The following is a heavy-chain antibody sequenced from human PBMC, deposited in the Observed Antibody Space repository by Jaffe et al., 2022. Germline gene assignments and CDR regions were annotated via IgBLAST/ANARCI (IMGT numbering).Heavy chain of an antibody. CDR2: IYYSGST. D-gene: IGHD5-18*01. Sequence: QVQLQESGPGLVKPSETLSLTCTVSGGSISSYYWSWIRQPPGKGLEWIGYIYYSGSTNYNPSLKSRVTISVDTSKNQFSLKLSSVTAADTAVYYCARGSRGYSYGYSVFFDYWGQGTLVTVSS. CDR1: GGSISSYY. CDR3: ARGSRGYSYGYSVFFDY. J-gene: IGHJ4*02. V-gene: IGHV4-59*01.